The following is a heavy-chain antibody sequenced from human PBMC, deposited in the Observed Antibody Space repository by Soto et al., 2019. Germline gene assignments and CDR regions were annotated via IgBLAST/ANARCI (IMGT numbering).Heavy chain of an antibody. CDR2: IWYDGSNK. Sequence: QVQLVESGGGVVQPGRSLRLSCAASGFTFSSYGMHWVRQAPGKGLEWVAVIWYDGSNKYYADSVKGRFTISRDNSKNTLYLQMNSLRAEDTAVYYCAREDSYGSYGMDVWGQGTTVTVSS. V-gene: IGHV3-33*01. J-gene: IGHJ6*02. D-gene: IGHD5-18*01. CDR1: GFTFSSYG. CDR3: AREDSYGSYGMDV.